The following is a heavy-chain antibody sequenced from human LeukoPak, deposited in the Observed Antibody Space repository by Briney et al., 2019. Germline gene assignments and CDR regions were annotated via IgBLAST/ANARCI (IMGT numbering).Heavy chain of an antibody. V-gene: IGHV3-30*18. CDR2: ISYDGSNK. Sequence: GGSLRLSCAASGFTFSDYGMHWVRQAPGKGLEWVAVISYDGSNKYYADSVKGRFTISRDNSKNTLYLQMNSLRAEDTAVYYCAKDRGYWGQGTLVTVSS. CDR1: GFTFSDYG. CDR3: AKDRGY. J-gene: IGHJ4*02.